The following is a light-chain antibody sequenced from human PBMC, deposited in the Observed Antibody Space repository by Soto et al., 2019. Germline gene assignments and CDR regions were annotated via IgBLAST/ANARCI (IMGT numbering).Light chain of an antibody. CDR1: QGISSY. CDR2: GAS. V-gene: IGKV1-8*01. J-gene: IGKJ1*01. CDR3: QQYFSYPPT. Sequence: ALLMTQSPPSFSASTGDRVTITCRASQGISSYLAWYQQRPGKAPNLLIYGASTLQSGVPSRFSGSGSGADFTLTISRLQSEDFATYYCQQYFSYPPTFGQGTKVEVK.